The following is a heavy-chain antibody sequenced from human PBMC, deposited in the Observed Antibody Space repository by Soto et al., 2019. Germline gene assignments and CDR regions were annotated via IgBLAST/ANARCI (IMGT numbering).Heavy chain of an antibody. J-gene: IGHJ5*02. CDR1: GLTFNRYW. CDR3: AREFCSGGNCYTYYFDP. Sequence: GGSLRLSCAASGLTFNRYWMHWVRHAPGKGLVWVSHINTDGSNTNYADSVKGRFIISRDNAKSTLFLQMNSLRDEDTAVYYCAREFCSGGNCYTYYFDPWGQGIPVTVSS. CDR2: INTDGSNT. D-gene: IGHD2-15*01. V-gene: IGHV3-74*01.